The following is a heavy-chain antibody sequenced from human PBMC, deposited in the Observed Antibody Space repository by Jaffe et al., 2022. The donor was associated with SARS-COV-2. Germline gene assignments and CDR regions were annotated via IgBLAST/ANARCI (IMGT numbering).Heavy chain of an antibody. V-gene: IGHV3-9*01. Sequence: EVQLVESGGGLVQPGRSLRLSCAASGFTFDDYAMHWVRQAPGKGLEWVSGISWNSGSIGYADSVKGRFTISRDNAKNSLYLQMNSLRAEDTALYYCAKDQISLYYYGMDVWGQGTTVTVSS. CDR3: AKDQISLYYYGMDV. D-gene: IGHD2-15*01. CDR1: GFTFDDYA. CDR2: ISWNSGSI. J-gene: IGHJ6*02.